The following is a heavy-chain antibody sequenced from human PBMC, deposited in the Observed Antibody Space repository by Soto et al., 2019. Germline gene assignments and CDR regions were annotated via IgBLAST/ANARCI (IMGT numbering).Heavy chain of an antibody. Sequence: SETLSLTCAVYGGSFSGYYLSWIRQPPGKGLEWIGEINHSGSTNYNPSLKSRVTISVDTSKNQFSLKLSSVTAADTAVYYCARTMVRGVIRIYYYGMDVWDQGTTVTVSS. J-gene: IGHJ6*02. D-gene: IGHD3-10*01. CDR2: INHSGST. V-gene: IGHV4-34*01. CDR1: GGSFSGYY. CDR3: ARTMVRGVIRIYYYGMDV.